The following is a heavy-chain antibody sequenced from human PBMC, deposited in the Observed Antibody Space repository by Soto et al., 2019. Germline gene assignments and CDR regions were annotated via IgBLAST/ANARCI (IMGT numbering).Heavy chain of an antibody. CDR3: ARVVGGYSYGMDG. J-gene: IGHJ6*02. D-gene: IGHD2-2*01. Sequence: QVQLQESGPGLVKPSGTLSLTCAVSGGSISSSNWWSWVRQPPGKGLEWIGEIYHSGSTNYNPSLTSRVTISVAKSKNQFSLKLSSVTAADTAVYYCARVVGGYSYGMDGWGQGTTVTVSS. CDR1: GGSISSSNW. CDR2: IYHSGST. V-gene: IGHV4-4*02.